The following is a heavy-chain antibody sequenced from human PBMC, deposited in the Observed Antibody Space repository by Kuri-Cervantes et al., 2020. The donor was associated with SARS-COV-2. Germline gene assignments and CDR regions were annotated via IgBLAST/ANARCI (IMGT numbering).Heavy chain of an antibody. V-gene: IGHV3-30-3*01. D-gene: IGHD1-1*01. J-gene: IGHJ3*02. Sequence: GESLKISCAASGFTFSSYAMHWVRQAPGKGLEWVAVISYDGSNKYYADSVKDRFTISRDNSKNTLYLQMNSLRAEDTAVYYCAKAQTGRSPDAFDIWGQGTMVTVSS. CDR2: ISYDGSNK. CDR3: AKAQTGRSPDAFDI. CDR1: GFTFSSYA.